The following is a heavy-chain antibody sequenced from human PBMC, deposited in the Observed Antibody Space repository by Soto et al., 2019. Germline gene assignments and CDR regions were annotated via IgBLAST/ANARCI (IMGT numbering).Heavy chain of an antibody. V-gene: IGHV4-59*01. J-gene: IGHJ6*02. CDR3: ARGGGSYYYYGMDV. Sequence: QVQLQESGPGLVKPSETLSLTCTVSGGSISSYYWSWIRQPPGKGLEWIGYIYYSGSTNYNPSLKSRVTISVATSKNQFSLKLSSVTAADTAVYYCARGGGSYYYYGMDVWGQGTTVTVSS. D-gene: IGHD1-26*01. CDR2: IYYSGST. CDR1: GGSISSYY.